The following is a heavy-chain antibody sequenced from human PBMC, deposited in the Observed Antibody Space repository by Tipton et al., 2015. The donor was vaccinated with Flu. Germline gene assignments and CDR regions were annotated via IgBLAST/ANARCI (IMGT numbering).Heavy chain of an antibody. V-gene: IGHV4-39*07. CDR1: GGSISSSSYY. CDR3: ASTHAQITVTTLAFDY. Sequence: TLSLTCTVSGGSISSSSYYWGWIRQPPGRGLEWIGSIYYSGSTYHNPSLKSRVTISVDTSKNQFSLKLSSVTAADTAVYYCASTHAQITVTTLAFDYWGQGTLVTVSS. CDR2: IYYSGST. D-gene: IGHD4-17*01. J-gene: IGHJ4*02.